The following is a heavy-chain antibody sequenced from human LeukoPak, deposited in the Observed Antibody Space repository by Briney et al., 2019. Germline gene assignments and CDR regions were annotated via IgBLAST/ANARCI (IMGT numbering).Heavy chain of an antibody. CDR3: AKGGGEYYYYYMDV. V-gene: IGHV3-30*02. D-gene: IGHD3-10*01. CDR2: IRYDGSNK. Sequence: GGALRLSCVESGFTLSIYGMHWVRQAPGKGLEWVAFIRYDGSNKYYADSLKGRLTTSRDNSKNTLYLQMTSRRAQDTAVYYCAKGGGEYYYYYMDVWGKGTTVTIPS. J-gene: IGHJ6*03. CDR1: GFTLSIYG.